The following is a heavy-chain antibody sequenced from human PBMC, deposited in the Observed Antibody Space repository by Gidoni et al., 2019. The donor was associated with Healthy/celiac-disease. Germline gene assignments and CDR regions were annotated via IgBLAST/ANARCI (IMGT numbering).Heavy chain of an antibody. Sequence: QVQLVQSGAEVKKPGASVKVSCKASGYTFTSYAMHWVRQAPGQRLEWMGWINAGNGNTKYSQKFQGRVTITRDTSASTAYMELSSLRSEDTAVYYCARAYSGSFRPFDYWGQGTLVTVSS. D-gene: IGHD1-26*01. CDR2: INAGNGNT. V-gene: IGHV1-3*01. CDR3: ARAYSGSFRPFDY. CDR1: GYTFTSYA. J-gene: IGHJ4*02.